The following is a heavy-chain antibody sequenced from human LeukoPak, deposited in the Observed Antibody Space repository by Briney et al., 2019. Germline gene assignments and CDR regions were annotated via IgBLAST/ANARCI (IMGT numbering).Heavy chain of an antibody. CDR3: ARESIAVAGTLDV. CDR2: IYRSGST. J-gene: IGHJ6*04. CDR1: GGSISSYY. Sequence: SETLSLTCTVSGGSISSYYWSWIRQPAGKGLEWIGSIYRSGSTYYNPSLKSRVTISVDTSKNQFSLKLSSVTAADTAVYYCARESIAVAGTLDVWGKGTTVTVSS. D-gene: IGHD6-19*01. V-gene: IGHV4-4*07.